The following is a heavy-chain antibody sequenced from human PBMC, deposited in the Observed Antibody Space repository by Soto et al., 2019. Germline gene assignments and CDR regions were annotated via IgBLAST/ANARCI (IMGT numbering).Heavy chain of an antibody. CDR2: IYHSGST. D-gene: IGHD6-13*01. Sequence: ASETLSLTCAVSGGSISSGGYSWSWIRQPPGKGLEWIGYIYHSGSTYYNPSLKSRVTISVDRSKNQFSLKLSSVTAADTAVYYCATGSIAAAGSLYYYYGMDVWGQGTTVTVSS. CDR3: ATGSIAAAGSLYYYYGMDV. CDR1: GGSISSGGYS. J-gene: IGHJ6*02. V-gene: IGHV4-30-2*01.